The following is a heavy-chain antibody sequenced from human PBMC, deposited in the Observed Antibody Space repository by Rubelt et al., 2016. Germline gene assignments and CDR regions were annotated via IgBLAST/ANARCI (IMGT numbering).Heavy chain of an antibody. V-gene: IGHV4-61*05. CDR2: IHYTGST. D-gene: IGHD6-19*01. CDR1: GGSISSRSYY. J-gene: IGHJ4*02. Sequence: QLQLQESGPGLVKPSETLSLTCTVSGGSISSRSYYWGWIRQPPGKGLEWIGYIHYTGSTNYNPSLKSRFTISLDTSKNRFSLKLSSVTAADTAVYYCARDGKGYSSGWYPYFDYWGQGALVTVSS. CDR3: ARDGKGYSSGWYPYFDY.